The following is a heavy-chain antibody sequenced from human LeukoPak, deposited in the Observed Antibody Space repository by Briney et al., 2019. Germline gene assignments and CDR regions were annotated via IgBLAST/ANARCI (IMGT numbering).Heavy chain of an antibody. J-gene: IGHJ4*02. V-gene: IGHV4-34*01. CDR2: MYYSGNT. CDR3: ARHSTIFGHFGY. Sequence: KPSETLSLTCAVYGESLSDYYWSWIRQPPGKGLEWIGSMYYSGNTYYNPSLKSRVTISVDTSKNQFSLKLTSVTAADTAVYYCARHSTIFGHFGYWGQGTLVTVSS. CDR1: GESLSDYY. D-gene: IGHD3-3*01.